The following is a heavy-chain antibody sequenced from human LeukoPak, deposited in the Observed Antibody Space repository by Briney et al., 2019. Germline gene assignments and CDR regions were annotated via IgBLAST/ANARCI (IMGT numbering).Heavy chain of an antibody. Sequence: GESLKIPCKGSGYSFTSYWIGWVRQMPGKGLEWMGIIYPGDSDTRYSPSFQGQVTISADKSISTAYLQWSSLKASDTAMYYCARQVITDLGWFDPWGQGTLVTVSS. J-gene: IGHJ5*02. D-gene: IGHD3-16*01. V-gene: IGHV5-51*01. CDR2: IYPGDSDT. CDR3: ARQVITDLGWFDP. CDR1: GYSFTSYW.